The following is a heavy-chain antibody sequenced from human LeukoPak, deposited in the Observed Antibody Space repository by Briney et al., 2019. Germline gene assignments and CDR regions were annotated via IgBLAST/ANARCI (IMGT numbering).Heavy chain of an antibody. D-gene: IGHD6-13*01. V-gene: IGHV3-23*01. Sequence: GGTLRLTCAASGITFSSCGMGWVRQAPGKGLEWVSSISSTGGTTYYADSVKGRFTISRDNSKNTLYLQMNSLRAEDTAVYYCAKRAIAAAGTDFDYWGQGTLVTVSS. CDR3: AKRAIAAAGTDFDY. CDR2: ISSTGGTT. J-gene: IGHJ4*02. CDR1: GITFSSCG.